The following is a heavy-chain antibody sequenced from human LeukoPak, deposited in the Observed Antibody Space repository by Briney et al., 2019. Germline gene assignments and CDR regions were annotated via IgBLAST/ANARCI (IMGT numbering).Heavy chain of an antibody. D-gene: IGHD1-26*01. CDR3: AAELYSGTYGRCCSFAF. CDR1: GGSLSTYV. J-gene: IGHJ4*02. Sequence: ASVKVSCKASGGSLSTYVTTWVRQAPGQGLEWMGWINPNSGGTNYAQKFQGRVTMTRDTSISTAYMELSSLRSDDTAVYYCAAELYSGTYGRCCSFAFWGQGTQVTVSS. CDR2: INPNSGGT. V-gene: IGHV1-2*02.